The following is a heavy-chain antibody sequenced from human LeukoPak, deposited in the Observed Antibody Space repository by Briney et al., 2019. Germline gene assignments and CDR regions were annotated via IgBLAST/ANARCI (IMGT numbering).Heavy chain of an antibody. D-gene: IGHD6-6*01. CDR3: ARASVAARCLDY. V-gene: IGHV3-30*04. Sequence: GGSLRLSCAASGFTFSSYAMHWVRQAPGKGLEWAAVISYDGSNKYYADSVKGRFTISRDNSKNTLYLQMNSLRAEDTAVYYCARASVAARCLDYWGQGTLVTVSS. CDR2: ISYDGSNK. CDR1: GFTFSSYA. J-gene: IGHJ4*02.